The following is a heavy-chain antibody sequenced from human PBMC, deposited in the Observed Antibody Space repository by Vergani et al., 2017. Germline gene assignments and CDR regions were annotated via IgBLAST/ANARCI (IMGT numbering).Heavy chain of an antibody. J-gene: IGHJ3*01. CDR3: SKVCGSTSCPYGGGAFDV. Sequence: QLLESGGGLIQPGGSLRLSCAASGFTFNSYAMTWVRQAPGKGLEWVSGINNNGGSTYYADSVKGRFTISRDNSKNTLYLQMTDLRAEDTATYYCSKVCGSTSCPYGGGAFDVWGHGTMVTVSS. D-gene: IGHD2-2*01. V-gene: IGHV3-23*01. CDR2: INNNGGST. CDR1: GFTFNSYA.